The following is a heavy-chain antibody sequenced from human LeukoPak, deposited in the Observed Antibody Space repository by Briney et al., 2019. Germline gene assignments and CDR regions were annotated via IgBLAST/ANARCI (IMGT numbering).Heavy chain of an antibody. V-gene: IGHV3-21*04. CDR1: GFTFSSYT. CDR2: ISTRSTNI. Sequence: GGSLGLSCAASGFTFSSYTMNWVRQAPGKGLEWVASISTRSTNIYSAGSLKGRFTISRDNTKDSLYLQMNSLGVEDTAVYYCARGTAFFGFDHWGQGTLLTVSS. CDR3: ARGTAFFGFDH. J-gene: IGHJ4*02. D-gene: IGHD3-10*01.